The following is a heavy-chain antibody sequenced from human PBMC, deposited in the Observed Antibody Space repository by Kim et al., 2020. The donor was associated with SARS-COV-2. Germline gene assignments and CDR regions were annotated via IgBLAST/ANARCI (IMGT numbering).Heavy chain of an antibody. Sequence: SETLSLTCTVSGGSISSSSYYWGWIRQPPGKGLEWIGSIYYSGSTYYNPSLKSRVTISVDTSKNQFSLKLSSVTAADTAVYYCARPRGDYVWGSYRTDDAFDIWGQGTMVTVSS. V-gene: IGHV4-39*01. D-gene: IGHD3-16*02. CDR3: ARPRGDYVWGSYRTDDAFDI. CDR1: GGSISSSSYY. J-gene: IGHJ3*02. CDR2: IYYSGST.